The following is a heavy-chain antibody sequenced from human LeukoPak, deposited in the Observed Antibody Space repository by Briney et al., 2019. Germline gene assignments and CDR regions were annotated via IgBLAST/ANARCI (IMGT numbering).Heavy chain of an antibody. V-gene: IGHV3-23*01. Sequence: GGSLRLSCAAYGFTFSSYAMTWVRQAPVKGLEWLSVVTDTGGNTYHADSVKGRFTISRDNSKNTVYLEMNSLRVEDTAVYYCAKGTVRSCSGPSCYPLDSWGQGTLVTVSS. D-gene: IGHD2-15*01. CDR2: VTDTGGNT. J-gene: IGHJ4*02. CDR1: GFTFSSYA. CDR3: AKGTVRSCSGPSCYPLDS.